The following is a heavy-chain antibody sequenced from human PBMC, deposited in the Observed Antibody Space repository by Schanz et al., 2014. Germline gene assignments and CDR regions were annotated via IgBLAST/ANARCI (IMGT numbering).Heavy chain of an antibody. V-gene: IGHV3-33*01. Sequence: QVQLVESGGGVVQPGRSLRLSCVASGFTFISYDIHWVRQAPGKGLEWVAVIRYDGRNKNFVESVKGRFTISRDNSNNTVYLQMNTLRAEDTAVYYCARDAVTSVLTPGFYYWGQGTLXTVSS. CDR3: ARDAVTSVLTPGFYY. J-gene: IGHJ4*02. CDR1: GFTFISYD. CDR2: IRYDGRNK. D-gene: IGHD4-17*01.